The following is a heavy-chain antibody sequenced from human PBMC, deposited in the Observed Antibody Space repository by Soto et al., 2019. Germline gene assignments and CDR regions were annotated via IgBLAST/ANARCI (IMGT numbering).Heavy chain of an antibody. CDR1: GFTFSSYW. J-gene: IGHJ4*02. Sequence: EVQLVESGGGLVQPGGSLRLSCAASGFTFSSYWMGWVRQTPAKGLEWVANIKQDGSERYYVDSVKGRLTISRDNAKNTLYLQMNSLRADDTAVYYCARENYFDYRGQGTLVTVS. V-gene: IGHV3-7*04. CDR2: IKQDGSER. CDR3: ARENYFDY.